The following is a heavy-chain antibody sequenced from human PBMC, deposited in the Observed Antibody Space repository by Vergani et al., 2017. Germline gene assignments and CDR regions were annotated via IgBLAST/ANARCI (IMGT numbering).Heavy chain of an antibody. J-gene: IGHJ4*02. D-gene: IGHD4-17*01. Sequence: EVQLVESWGGLVQPGRSLRLSCAASGFTFDDYAMHWVRQAPGKGLEWVSGISWNSGSIGYADSVKGRFTISRDNAKNSLYLQMNSLRAEDTALYYCAKDNYGDYPHYFDYWGQGTLVTVSS. CDR2: ISWNSGSI. V-gene: IGHV3-9*01. CDR3: AKDNYGDYPHYFDY. CDR1: GFTFDDYA.